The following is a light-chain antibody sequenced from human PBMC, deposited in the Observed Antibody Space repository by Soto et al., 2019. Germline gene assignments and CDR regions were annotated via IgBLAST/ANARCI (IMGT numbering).Light chain of an antibody. J-gene: IGLJ2*01. CDR1: NSNIGSNI. CDR2: TDN. Sequence: QSVLTQPPSASATPGQRVTISCSGSNSNIGSNIVSWYQQLPGTAPKLLIYTDNQRLSGVPDRFSGSKSGTSASLIISGLQSEDEADYYCAAWDDSLNGRGVFGGGTKLTV. CDR3: AAWDDSLNGRGV. V-gene: IGLV1-44*01.